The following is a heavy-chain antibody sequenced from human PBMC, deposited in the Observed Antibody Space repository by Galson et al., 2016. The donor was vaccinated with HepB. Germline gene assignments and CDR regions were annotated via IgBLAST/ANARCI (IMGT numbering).Heavy chain of an antibody. Sequence: SVKVSCKASGYSFIDFTIHWLRQAPGQSLEWMGWIIAGNGGTKYSQKFQGRLTITRDTSTTTAYMELTSLRSEDTSIYYCARSDTIGPSGFVAFDYWGQGTLLTVSP. V-gene: IGHV1-3*01. CDR2: IIAGNGGT. CDR3: ARSDTIGPSGFVAFDY. CDR1: GYSFIDFT. J-gene: IGHJ4*02. D-gene: IGHD3-3*01.